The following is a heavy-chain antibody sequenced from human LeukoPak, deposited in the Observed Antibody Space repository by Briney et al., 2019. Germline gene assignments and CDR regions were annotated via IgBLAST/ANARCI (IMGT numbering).Heavy chain of an antibody. V-gene: IGHV4-59*01. CDR1: GGSISSYY. CDR2: IYYSGST. CDR3: AREGMYEAFDI. Sequence: SETLSLTCTVSGGSISSYYWSWIRQPPGKGLEWIGYIYYSGSTNYNPSLKSRVTISVDTSKNQFSLKLSSVTAADTAVYYCAREGMYEAFDIWGQGTMVTVSS. J-gene: IGHJ3*02.